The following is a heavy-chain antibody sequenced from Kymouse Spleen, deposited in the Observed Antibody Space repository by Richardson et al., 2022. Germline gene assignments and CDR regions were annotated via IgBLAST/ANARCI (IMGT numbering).Heavy chain of an antibody. CDR2: ISSSSSYI. D-gene: IGHD6-19*01. J-gene: IGHJ4*02. CDR1: GFTFSSYS. Sequence: EVQLVESGGGLVKPGGSLRLSCAASGFTFSSYSMNWVRQAPGKGLEWVSSISSSSSYIYYADSVKGRFTISRDNAKNSLYLQMNSLRAEDTAVYYCARGEYSSGWYGAYYFDYWGQGTLVTVSS. V-gene: IGHV3-21*03. CDR3: ARGEYSSGWYGAYYFDY.